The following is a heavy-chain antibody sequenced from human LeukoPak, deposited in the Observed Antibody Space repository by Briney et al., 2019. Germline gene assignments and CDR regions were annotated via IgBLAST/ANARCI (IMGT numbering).Heavy chain of an antibody. CDR2: INHSGST. CDR1: GGSFSGYY. CDR3: AREQRAAAGTFDY. V-gene: IGHV4-34*01. Sequence: PSETLSLTCAVYGGSFSGYYWSWIRQPPGKGLEWIGEINHSGSTNYNPSLKSRVTISVDTSKNQFSLKLSSVTAADTAVYYCAREQRAAAGTFDYWGQGTLVTVSS. J-gene: IGHJ4*02. D-gene: IGHD6-13*01.